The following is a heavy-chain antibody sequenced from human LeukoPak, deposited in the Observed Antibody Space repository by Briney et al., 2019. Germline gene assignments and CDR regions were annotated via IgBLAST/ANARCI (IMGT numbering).Heavy chain of an antibody. J-gene: IGHJ4*02. CDR1: GFTFSSYA. D-gene: IGHD1-26*01. Sequence: GGSLRLSCAASGFTFSSYAMSWVRQVPGKGLEWVSGISSGGNAYYADSVKGRFTISRDNSKNTLYLQMNSLRAEDTAVYYCASALRIYYYFDYWGQGTLVTVSS. CDR2: ISSGGNA. CDR3: ASALRIYYYFDY. V-gene: IGHV3-23*01.